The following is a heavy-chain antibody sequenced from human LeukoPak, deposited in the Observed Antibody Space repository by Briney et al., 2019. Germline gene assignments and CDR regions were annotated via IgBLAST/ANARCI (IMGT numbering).Heavy chain of an antibody. Sequence: ASVTVSCTAFGYSLTNYYVHWVRQAPGQGLERMGEINPSGGSTSYAQKFHGRITVTRDTYTNTVYMDLSSLRSEDTATYYCARGAPTTRIGAGRFDYWGQGSLLTVAS. CDR1: GYSLTNYY. J-gene: IGHJ4*02. CDR2: INPSGGST. CDR3: ARGAPTTRIGAGRFDY. V-gene: IGHV1-46*01. D-gene: IGHD5-12*01.